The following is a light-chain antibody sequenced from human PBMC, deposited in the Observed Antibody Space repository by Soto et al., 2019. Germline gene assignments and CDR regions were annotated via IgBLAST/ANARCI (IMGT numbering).Light chain of an antibody. CDR2: KAS. CDR1: QSISSS. Sequence: DIPMTQSPSTLSASVGDRVTITCRASQSISSSLAWYQQKTGKAPKVLIYKASSLESGVPSRFSGSGSGSEFTLTISSLQPDDFATYYCQQYNSYWTFGQGTKVEIK. J-gene: IGKJ1*01. V-gene: IGKV1-5*03. CDR3: QQYNSYWT.